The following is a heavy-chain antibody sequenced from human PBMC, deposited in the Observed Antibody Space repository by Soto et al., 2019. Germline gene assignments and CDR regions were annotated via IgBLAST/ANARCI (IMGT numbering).Heavy chain of an antibody. CDR1: GFIFSDYY. Sequence: QEHLMESGGGLVKPGGSLRLSCAGSGFIFSDYYITWIRRAPGKGLEWVSYINTLSSAIYYADSVKCRFTISRDNAKNSVYLQMNSLRAEDTAVYYCARRLQWQLRPLDSWGRGTLVTVSS. CDR2: INTLSSAI. CDR3: ARRLQWQLRPLDS. D-gene: IGHD6-19*01. J-gene: IGHJ4*02. V-gene: IGHV3-11*01.